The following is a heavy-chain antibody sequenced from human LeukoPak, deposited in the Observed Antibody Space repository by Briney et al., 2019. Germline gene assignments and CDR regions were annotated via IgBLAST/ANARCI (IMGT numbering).Heavy chain of an antibody. J-gene: IGHJ4*02. CDR1: GGSFSGYY. V-gene: IGHV4-34*01. Sequence: SETLSLTCAVYGGSFSGYYWSWIRQPPGKGLEWIGEINHSGSTNYNPSLKSRVTISVDTSKNQFSLKLSSVTAADTAVYYCGRGGLEWLLFLAPERPYYFDYWGQGTLVTVSS. CDR2: INHSGST. CDR3: GRGGLEWLLFLAPERPYYFDY. D-gene: IGHD3-3*01.